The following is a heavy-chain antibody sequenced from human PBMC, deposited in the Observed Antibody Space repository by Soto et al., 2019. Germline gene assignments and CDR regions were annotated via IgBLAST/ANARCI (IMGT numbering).Heavy chain of an antibody. CDR2: ISGSGGST. J-gene: IGHJ4*02. Sequence: GGSLRLSCAASGFTFSSYAMSWVHQAPGKGLEWVSAISGSGGSTYYADSVKGRFTISRDNSKNTLYLQMNSLRAEDTAVYYCAKAPYCGGDCYGFDYWGQGTLVTISS. V-gene: IGHV3-23*01. CDR1: GFTFSSYA. D-gene: IGHD2-21*02. CDR3: AKAPYCGGDCYGFDY.